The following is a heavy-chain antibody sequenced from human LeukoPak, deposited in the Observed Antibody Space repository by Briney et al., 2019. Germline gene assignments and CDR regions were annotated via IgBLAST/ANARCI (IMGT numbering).Heavy chain of an antibody. D-gene: IGHD5-18*01. Sequence: PSETLSLTCAVYGGSFSGYYWSWIRQPPGKGLEWIGYIYYSGSTNYNPSLKSRVTISVDTSKNQFSLKLSSVTAADTAVYYCARHPGIRWYYFDYWGQGTLVTVSS. V-gene: IGHV4-59*08. J-gene: IGHJ4*02. CDR1: GGSFSGYY. CDR3: ARHPGIRWYYFDY. CDR2: IYYSGST.